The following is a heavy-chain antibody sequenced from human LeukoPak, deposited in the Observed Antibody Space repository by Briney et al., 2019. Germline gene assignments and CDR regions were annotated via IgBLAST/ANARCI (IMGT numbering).Heavy chain of an antibody. V-gene: IGHV4-61*01. D-gene: IGHD6-13*01. J-gene: IGHJ4*02. CDR3: AGVESSSWYRVDY. CDR2: IYYSGST. CDR1: GGSVSSGSYY. Sequence: PSETLSLTCTVSGGSVSSGSYYWSWIRQPPGKGLEWIGYIYYSGSTNYNPSLKCRVTISVDTSKNQFSLKLSSVTAADTAVYYCAGVESSSWYRVDYWGQGTLVTVSS.